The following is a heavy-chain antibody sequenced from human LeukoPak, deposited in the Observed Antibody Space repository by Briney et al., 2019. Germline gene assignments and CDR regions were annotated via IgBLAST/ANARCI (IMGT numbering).Heavy chain of an antibody. CDR2: ISSSSSYI. Sequence: GGSLRLSCAASGFTFSSYSMNWVRQAPGKGLEWVSSISSSSSYIYYADSVKGRFTISRDNAKNSLYLQMNSLRAEDTAVYYCAGGYSGYDLEDLDIWGQGTMVTVSS. J-gene: IGHJ3*02. CDR1: GFTFSSYS. V-gene: IGHV3-21*01. CDR3: AGGYSGYDLEDLDI. D-gene: IGHD5-12*01.